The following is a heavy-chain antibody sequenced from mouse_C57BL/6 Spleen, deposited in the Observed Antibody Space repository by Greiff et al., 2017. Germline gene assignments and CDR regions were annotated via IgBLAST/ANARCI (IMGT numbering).Heavy chain of an antibody. J-gene: IGHJ2*01. Sequence: VQLKQSGPELVQPGASVKISCKASGYSFTDYNMNWVKQSNGKSLEWIGVINPNNGTPSSNQKFKGKATLTVAQSSSTAYMQLNSRTSEDAAVYYCARSWDGPYYFDYWGQGTTRTVAS. V-gene: IGHV1-39*01. D-gene: IGHD4-1*01. CDR1: GYSFTDYN. CDR2: INPNNGTP. CDR3: ARSWDGPYYFDY.